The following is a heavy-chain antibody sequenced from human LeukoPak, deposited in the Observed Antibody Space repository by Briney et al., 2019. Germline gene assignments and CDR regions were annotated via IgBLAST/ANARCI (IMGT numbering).Heavy chain of an antibody. CDR1: GFRFDDYA. J-gene: IGHJ5*02. V-gene: IGHV3-9*03. D-gene: IGHD3-10*01. Sequence: GRSLRLSCAASGFRFDDYAMQWVRQAPGKGLEWVSGISWNSGSIGYADSVKGRFTISRDNAKNSLYLRMNSLRAEDMALYYCAKASGSGSFSNWFDPWGQGTLVTVSS. CDR3: AKASGSGSFSNWFDP. CDR2: ISWNSGSI.